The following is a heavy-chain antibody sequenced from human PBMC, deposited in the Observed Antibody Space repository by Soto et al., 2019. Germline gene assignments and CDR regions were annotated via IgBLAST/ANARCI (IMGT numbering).Heavy chain of an antibody. CDR2: IRNKAHSYTT. V-gene: IGHV3-72*01. CDR1: GFTFSDHF. J-gene: IGHJ4*02. D-gene: IGHD4-17*01. Sequence: PGGSLRLSCAASGFTFSDHFIHWVRQAPGKGLEWVGRIRNKAHSYTTTYAASVKDRFTISRDDSKKSVYLQMNSLKSEDTAVYYCARRLSGDYAFDGWGQGTLVTVSS. CDR3: ARRLSGDYAFDG.